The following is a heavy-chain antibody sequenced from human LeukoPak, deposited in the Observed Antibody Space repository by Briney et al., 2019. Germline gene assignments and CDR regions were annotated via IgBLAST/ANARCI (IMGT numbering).Heavy chain of an antibody. CDR1: GYTFSNYD. CDR3: TRAIRHQLPSDY. V-gene: IGHV1-8*01. CDR2: MNPEIGST. D-gene: IGHD1-1*01. Sequence: ASVKVSCKASGYTFSNYDITRVRQATGQGPEWMGWMNPEIGSTGYAPRFQGRVTMTRDSSITTAYMELTSLRFEDTAVYYCTRAIRHQLPSDYWGQGTLVTVSS. J-gene: IGHJ4*02.